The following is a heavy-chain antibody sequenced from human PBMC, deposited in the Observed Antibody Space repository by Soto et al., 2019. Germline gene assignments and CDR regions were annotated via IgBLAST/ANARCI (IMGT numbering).Heavy chain of an antibody. CDR2: ISGSGGST. CDR1: GFTFSSYA. V-gene: IGHV3-23*01. Sequence: GGSLRLSCAASGFTFSSYAMSWVRQAPGKGLEWVSAISGSGGSTYYADSVKGRFTISRDNSKNTLYLQMNSLRAEDTAVYYCAPPTPDTPQLRYFDWGGKGTTVTVSS. J-gene: IGHJ6*04. D-gene: IGHD3-9*01. CDR3: APPTPDTPQLRYFDW.